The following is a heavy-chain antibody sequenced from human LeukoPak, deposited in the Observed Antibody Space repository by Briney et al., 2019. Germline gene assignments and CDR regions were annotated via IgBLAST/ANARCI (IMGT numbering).Heavy chain of an antibody. D-gene: IGHD6-19*01. Sequence: SATLSLTCTVSGDPVSSGDFYWSWIRQSPGRGLQWIAYTHHTGSSNYSPSLRSRVTISMDTSKNQFSLNLNSVTAADTAAYYCARQLAQAEGRAFDIWGQGIKVTVSS. CDR3: ARQLAQAEGRAFDI. V-gene: IGHV4-61*08. CDR1: GDPVSSGDFY. CDR2: THHTGSS. J-gene: IGHJ3*02.